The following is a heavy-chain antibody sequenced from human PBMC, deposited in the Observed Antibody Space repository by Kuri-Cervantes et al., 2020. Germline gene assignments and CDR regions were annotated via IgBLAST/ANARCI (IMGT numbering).Heavy chain of an antibody. Sequence: LSLTCAASGFTFSDYYMSWIRQAPGKGLEWVSYISSSGSTIYYADSVKGRFTISRDNAKNSFFLRMNSLRVEDTAVYYCANGGRNGDLLEYWGQGTLVTVSS. CDR2: ISSSGSTI. D-gene: IGHD4-17*01. CDR1: GFTFSDYY. CDR3: ANGGRNGDLLEY. J-gene: IGHJ4*02. V-gene: IGHV3-11*01.